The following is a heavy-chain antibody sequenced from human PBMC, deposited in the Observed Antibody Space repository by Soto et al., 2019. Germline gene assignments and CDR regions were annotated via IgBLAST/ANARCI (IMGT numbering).Heavy chain of an antibody. CDR3: ATMGMLTHYYYGMDV. CDR2: IKQDGSEK. CDR1: GFTFSSYW. D-gene: IGHD2-8*01. J-gene: IGHJ6*02. Sequence: PGGSLRLSCAASGFTFSSYWMSWVRQAPGKGLEWVANIKQDGSEKYYVDSVKGRFTISRDNAKNSLYLQMNSLRAEDTAVYYCATMGMLTHYYYGMDVWGQGTTVTVYS. V-gene: IGHV3-7*01.